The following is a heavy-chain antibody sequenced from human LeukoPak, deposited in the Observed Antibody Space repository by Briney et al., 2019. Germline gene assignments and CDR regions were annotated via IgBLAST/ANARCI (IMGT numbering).Heavy chain of an antibody. Sequence: SETLSLTCTDSGGSISSSSYYWGWIRQPPGKGLEWIGSIYYSGSTYYNPSLKSRVTISVDTSKNQFSLKLSSVTAADTAVYYCARQDVLLWFGESYLAQSSFDPRGQGTLVTVSS. V-gene: IGHV4-39*01. CDR3: ARQDVLLWFGESYLAQSSFDP. CDR1: GGSISSSSYY. J-gene: IGHJ5*02. CDR2: IYYSGST. D-gene: IGHD3-10*01.